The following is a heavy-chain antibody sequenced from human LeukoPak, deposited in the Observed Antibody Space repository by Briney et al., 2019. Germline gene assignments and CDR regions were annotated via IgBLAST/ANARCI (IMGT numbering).Heavy chain of an antibody. V-gene: IGHV4-59*01. J-gene: IGHJ4*02. CDR1: GGSISSYY. CDR2: IYYSGST. CDR3: AREYYGSGSYVIDY. Sequence: SETLSLTCTVSGGSISSYYWSWIRQPPGKGLEWIGDIYYSGSTNYNPSLKSRVTISADTSKNKFSLKLSSVTAADTAVYYCAREYYGSGSYVIDYWGQGTLVTVSS. D-gene: IGHD3-10*01.